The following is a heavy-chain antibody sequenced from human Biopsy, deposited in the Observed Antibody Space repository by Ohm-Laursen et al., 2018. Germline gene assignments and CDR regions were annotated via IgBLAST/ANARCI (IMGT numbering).Heavy chain of an antibody. CDR2: INHSGRT. CDR3: VRGVDYYDPYHYYALDV. CDR1: GESFNGYY. Sequence: TLSLACAVYGESFNGYYWSWIRQTPGKGLEWIGEINHSGRTNYNPSLKSRVTISVDTSKNQFSLKVRSVTAADTAVYYCVRGVDYYDPYHYYALDVWGQGTTVTVSS. V-gene: IGHV4-34*01. J-gene: IGHJ6*02. D-gene: IGHD3-22*01.